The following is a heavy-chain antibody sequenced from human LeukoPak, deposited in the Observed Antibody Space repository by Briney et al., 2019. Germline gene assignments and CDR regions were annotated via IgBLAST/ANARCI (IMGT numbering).Heavy chain of an antibody. CDR1: GGSISSSSYY. D-gene: IGHD2-21*02. J-gene: IGHJ4*02. V-gene: IGHV4-39*07. Sequence: SETLSLTCTVSGGSISSSSYYWGWIRQPPGKGLEWIGSIYYSGSTYYNPSLKSRVTISVDTSKNQFSLKLSSVIAADTAVYYCARACRGGDCYLDYWGQGALVTVSS. CDR3: ARACRGGDCYLDY. CDR2: IYYSGST.